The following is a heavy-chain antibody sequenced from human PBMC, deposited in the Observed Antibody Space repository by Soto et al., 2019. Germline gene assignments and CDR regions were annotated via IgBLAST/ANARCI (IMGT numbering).Heavy chain of an antibody. CDR2: INPKSGGT. V-gene: IGHV1-2*02. Sequence: ASVKVSCKSSGYTFTDHYIHWVRQAPGPGLEWMGWINPKSGGTKYAQKFQGRVTMTRDTSISGAYMELSGLKSDDTAVYYCARRRGGCSNGICYLWFEPWGQGTPVTVSS. D-gene: IGHD2-8*01. CDR3: ARRRGGCSNGICYLWFEP. CDR1: GYTFTDHY. J-gene: IGHJ5*02.